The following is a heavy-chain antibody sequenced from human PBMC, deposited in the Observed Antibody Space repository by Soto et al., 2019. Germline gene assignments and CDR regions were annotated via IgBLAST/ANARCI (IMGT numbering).Heavy chain of an antibody. J-gene: IGHJ6*03. D-gene: IGHD2-2*01. CDR1: GFSFDEYA. Sequence: EVQLVESGGGLVQPGRSLRLSCAASGFSFDEYAMHWVRQAPGKGLEWGSGVSWNSGTMGYGDSVRGRFAISRDNAKNSLYLQMNSLTTKDTALYYCAKGFCSSTRCLTYSYMDVWGKGTTVTVSS. CDR3: AKGFCSSTRCLTYSYMDV. CDR2: VSWNSGTM. V-gene: IGHV3-9*01.